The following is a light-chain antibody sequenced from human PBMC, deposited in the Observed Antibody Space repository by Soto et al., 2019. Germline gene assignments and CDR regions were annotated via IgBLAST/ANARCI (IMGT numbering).Light chain of an antibody. V-gene: IGLV1-44*01. Sequence: QSVLTQPPSVSAAPGQKVTISCSGSSSNIENNYVSWYQQLPGTAPKLLIYSNDQRPSAVPGRFSGSKSGSSASLAISGLQSDDEADYYCATWDDSFNVVFGGGTKVTVL. J-gene: IGLJ2*01. CDR1: SSNIENNY. CDR3: ATWDDSFNVV. CDR2: SND.